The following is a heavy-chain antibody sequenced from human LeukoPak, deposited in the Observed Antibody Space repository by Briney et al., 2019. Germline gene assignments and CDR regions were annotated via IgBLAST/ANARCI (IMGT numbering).Heavy chain of an antibody. V-gene: IGHV3-11*04. J-gene: IGHJ6*03. CDR1: GFTFSDYY. CDR3: ARGYSSSSKYQYYYMDV. Sequence: GGSLRPSCAASGFTFSDYYMTWIRQAPGKGLEWVSYISSSGSTMYYADSVKGRFTISRDNAKNSLYLQMNSLRAEDTAVYYCARGYSSSSKYQYYYMDVWGKGTTVTVSS. CDR2: ISSSGSTM. D-gene: IGHD6-6*01.